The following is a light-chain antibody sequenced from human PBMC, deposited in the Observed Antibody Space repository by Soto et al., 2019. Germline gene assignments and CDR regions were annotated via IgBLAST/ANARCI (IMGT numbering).Light chain of an antibody. J-gene: IGLJ2*01. CDR3: GAWDDSLSGPVV. CDR1: SSNIGSNY. CDR2: RNN. Sequence: QPVLTQPPSASGTPGQRVTISCSGSSSNIGSNYVYWYPQLTGTAPKLLIYRNNQRPSGVPDRFSGSKSGTSASLAISGRRSDEEADYYCGAWDDSLSGPVVFGGGTKLTVL. V-gene: IGLV1-47*01.